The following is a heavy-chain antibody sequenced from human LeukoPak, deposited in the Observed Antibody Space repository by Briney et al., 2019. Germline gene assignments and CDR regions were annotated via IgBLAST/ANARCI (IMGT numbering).Heavy chain of an antibody. V-gene: IGHV4-34*01. CDR1: GGSVSSGGYY. J-gene: IGHJ4*02. CDR3: ARGGNYYYDSSGYYDY. CDR2: INHSGST. D-gene: IGHD3-22*01. Sequence: SETLSLTCSVPGGSVSSGGYYWSWIRQPPGTGLEWIGEINHSGSTNYNPSLKSRVTISVDTSKNQFSLKLSSVTAADTAVYYCARGGNYYYDSSGYYDYWGQGTLVTVSS.